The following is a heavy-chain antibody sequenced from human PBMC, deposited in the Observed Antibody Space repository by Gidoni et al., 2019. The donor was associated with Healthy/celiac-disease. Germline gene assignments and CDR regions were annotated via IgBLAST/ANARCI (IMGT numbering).Heavy chain of an antibody. V-gene: IGHV3-7*05. CDR3: ARDPGYSSGWPKYYFDY. CDR2: IKQDGSEK. J-gene: IGHJ4*02. Sequence: EVQLVESGGGLVQPGGSLRLSCAASGFTFSSYWMSWVRQAPGKGLEWVANIKQDGSEKYYVDSVKGRFTISRDNAKNSLYLQMNSLRAEDTAVYYCARDPGYSSGWPKYYFDYWGQGTLVTVSS. D-gene: IGHD6-19*01. CDR1: GFTFSSYW.